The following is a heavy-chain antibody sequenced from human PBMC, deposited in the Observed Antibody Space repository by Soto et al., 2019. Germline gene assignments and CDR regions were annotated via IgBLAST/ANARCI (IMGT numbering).Heavy chain of an antibody. J-gene: IGHJ4*02. CDR3: ARASDSSGWYPAYYFDY. D-gene: IGHD6-19*01. CDR2: IGTAGDT. CDR1: GFTFSSYD. V-gene: IGHV3-13*01. Sequence: PGGSLRLSCAASGFTFSSYDMHWVRQATGKGLEWVSAIGTAGDTYYPGSVKGRFTISRENAKNSLYLQMNSLRAGDTAVYYCARASDSSGWYPAYYFDYRGQVPLVTVSP.